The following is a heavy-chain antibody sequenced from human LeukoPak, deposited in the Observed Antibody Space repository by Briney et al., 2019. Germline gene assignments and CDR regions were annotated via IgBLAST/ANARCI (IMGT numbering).Heavy chain of an antibody. V-gene: IGHV3-23*01. Sequence: GSLRLSCAASGFTFSSYAMSWVRQAPGKGLEWVSAISGSGGSTYYADSVKGRFIISRDNSKNTLYLQMNSLRAEDTAVYYCAKDQYCSSTSCQNFDYWGQGTLVTVSS. D-gene: IGHD2-2*01. CDR3: AKDQYCSSTSCQNFDY. J-gene: IGHJ4*02. CDR2: ISGSGGST. CDR1: GFTFSSYA.